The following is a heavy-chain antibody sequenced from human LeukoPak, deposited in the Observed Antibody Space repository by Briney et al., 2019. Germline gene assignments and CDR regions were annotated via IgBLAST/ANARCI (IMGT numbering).Heavy chain of an antibody. V-gene: IGHV1-3*01. CDR2: INAGNGNT. Sequence: ASVKVSCKASGYTFTSYAMHRVRQAPGQRLEWMGWINAGNGNTKYSQKFQGRVTITRDTSASTAYMELSSLRSEDTAVYYCARGGDQNWFDPWGQGTLVTVSS. CDR1: GYTFTSYA. D-gene: IGHD3-16*01. CDR3: ARGGDQNWFDP. J-gene: IGHJ5*02.